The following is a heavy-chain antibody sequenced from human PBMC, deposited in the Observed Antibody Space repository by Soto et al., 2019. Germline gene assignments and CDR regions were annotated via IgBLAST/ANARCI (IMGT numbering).Heavy chain of an antibody. CDR3: ARGYASKLPGY. J-gene: IGHJ4*02. V-gene: IGHV4-31*03. D-gene: IGHD2-2*01. CDR1: GGSVSSGGYY. CDR2: IYDGGST. Sequence: SETLSLTCTVSGGSVSSGGYYWTWIRQHPGKGLEWIGCIYDGGSTYYNPSLKSRGTISVDTSKNQFSLKLSSVTAADTAVYYCARGYASKLPGYWGQGTLVTVSS.